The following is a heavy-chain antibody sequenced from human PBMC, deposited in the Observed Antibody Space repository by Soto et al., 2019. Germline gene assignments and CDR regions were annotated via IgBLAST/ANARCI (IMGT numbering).Heavy chain of an antibody. Sequence: GGSLRLSCAASGFTFSNAWMNWVRQAPGKGLEWVGRIKSKTDGGITDYAAPVKGRFTISRDDSKNTLYLQMNSLKTEDTAVYYCTAVDTAMVGPRGIYYYGMDVWGQGTTVTVSS. CDR3: TAVDTAMVGPRGIYYYGMDV. D-gene: IGHD5-18*01. CDR1: GFTFSNAW. V-gene: IGHV3-15*07. J-gene: IGHJ6*02. CDR2: IKSKTDGGIT.